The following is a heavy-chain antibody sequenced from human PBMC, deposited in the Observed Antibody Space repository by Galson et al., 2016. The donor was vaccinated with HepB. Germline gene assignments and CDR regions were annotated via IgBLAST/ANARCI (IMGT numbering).Heavy chain of an antibody. J-gene: IGHJ6*04. D-gene: IGHD4-17*01. V-gene: IGHV3-48*03. CDR2: ISSSGTTI. CDR1: GFTFSSFE. Sequence: SLRLSCAASGFTFSSFEMNWVRQAPGKGLEWLSYISSSGTTIYYADSVKGRFTISRDNARNSLYLQMNSLRVEDTAVYYCAKDPGYPGDYGKYYYYGMDVWGKGTTVIVSS. CDR3: AKDPGYPGDYGKYYYYGMDV.